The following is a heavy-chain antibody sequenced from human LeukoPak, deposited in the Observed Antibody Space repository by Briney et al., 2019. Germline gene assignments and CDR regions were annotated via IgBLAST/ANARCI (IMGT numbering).Heavy chain of an antibody. CDR3: ARDLGYYGSGSYYNEAFDY. Sequence: ASVKVSCKASGYTFSNHYMHWVRQAPGQGLEWMGWINPNTGGTEYAQRFQGRVTMTRDTSISTAYMELSRLRSDDTAVYYCARDLGYYGSGSYYNEAFDYWGQGTLVTVSS. V-gene: IGHV1-2*02. D-gene: IGHD3-10*01. CDR1: GYTFSNHY. J-gene: IGHJ4*02. CDR2: INPNTGGT.